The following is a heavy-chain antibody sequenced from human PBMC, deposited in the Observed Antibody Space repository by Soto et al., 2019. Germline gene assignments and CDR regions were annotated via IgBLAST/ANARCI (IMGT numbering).Heavy chain of an antibody. D-gene: IGHD6-19*01. CDR2: ISSSSSYI. V-gene: IGHV3-21*01. CDR1: GFTFSSYS. Sequence: EVQLAESGGGLVKPGGSLRLSCAASGFTFSSYSMNWVRQAPGKGLEWVSSISSSSSYIYYADSVKGRFTISRDNAKNSLYLQMNSLRAEDTAVYYCARDKQVAASGWFDPWGQGTLVTVSS. J-gene: IGHJ5*02. CDR3: ARDKQVAASGWFDP.